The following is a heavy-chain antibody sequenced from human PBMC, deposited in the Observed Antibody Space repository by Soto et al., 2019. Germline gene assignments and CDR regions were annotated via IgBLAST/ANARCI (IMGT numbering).Heavy chain of an antibody. Sequence: SETLALSFTVSCCSISSSRCQWGWIRRPLWKGLEWIASIKYSGTTFYNPSLKSRVTLSVDTSKNQFAPKLSSVTAAETAVYYCARHGITGSYYDAFDIWGQGT. J-gene: IGHJ3*02. V-gene: IGHV4-39*01. CDR1: CCSISSSRCQ. D-gene: IGHD1-26*01. CDR3: ARHGITGSYYDAFDI. CDR2: IKYSGTT.